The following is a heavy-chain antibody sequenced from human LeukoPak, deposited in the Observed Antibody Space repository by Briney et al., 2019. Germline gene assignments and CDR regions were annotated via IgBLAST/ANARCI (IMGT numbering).Heavy chain of an antibody. D-gene: IGHD5-18*01. CDR3: ARYSYAYFDY. CDR2: IYHSGST. V-gene: IGHV4-59*01. Sequence: SETLSLTCTVSGGSISSYYWSWIRQPPGRGLEWIGYIYHSGSTNYNPSLKSRVTISVDTSKNQFSLKLSSVTAADTAVYFCARYSYAYFDYWGQGTLVTASS. J-gene: IGHJ4*02. CDR1: GGSISSYY.